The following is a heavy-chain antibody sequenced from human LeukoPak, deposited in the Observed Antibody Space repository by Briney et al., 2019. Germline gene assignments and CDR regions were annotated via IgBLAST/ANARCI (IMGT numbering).Heavy chain of an antibody. CDR3: ARTGGFFSPFGY. D-gene: IGHD3-16*01. J-gene: IGHJ4*02. Sequence: SQTLSLTCTVSGGSISSGGYYWSWIRQHPGKGLEWIGYIYYSGSTYYNPSLKSRVTISVDTSKNQFSLKLSSVTAADTAVYYCARTGGFFSPFGYWGQGTLVTVSS. CDR2: IYYSGST. V-gene: IGHV4-31*03. CDR1: GGSISSGGYY.